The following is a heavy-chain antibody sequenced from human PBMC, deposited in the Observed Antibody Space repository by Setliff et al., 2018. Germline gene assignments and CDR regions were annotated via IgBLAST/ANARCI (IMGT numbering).Heavy chain of an antibody. CDR3: ATGFLRYDILTGYYQRPHYFEY. D-gene: IGHD3-9*01. J-gene: IGHJ4*02. V-gene: IGHV1-24*01. CDR2: FDPEDGER. CDR1: GSTVTESS. Sequence: ASVKVSCKVSGSTVTESSMHWVRQAPGKGLEWMGGFDPEDGERIYAQHFQGRLTMTEDTSTDTAYMELSSLRSEDTAVYCCATGFLRYDILTGYYQRPHYFEYWGQGTLVTVSS.